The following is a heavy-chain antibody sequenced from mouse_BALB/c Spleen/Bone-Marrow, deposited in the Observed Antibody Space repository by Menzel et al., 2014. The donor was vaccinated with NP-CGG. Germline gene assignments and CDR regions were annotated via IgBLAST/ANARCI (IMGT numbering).Heavy chain of an antibody. CDR2: IDPANGNT. CDR3: ASYYYGRAWFAY. D-gene: IGHD1-1*01. J-gene: IGHJ3*01. V-gene: IGHV14-3*02. Sequence: VQLQQPGAELVKPGASVKLSCTASGFNIKDTYMHWVKQRPEQGLEWIGRIDPANGNTKYDPKFQGKATITADTPSSTAYLQLSSLTSEDTAVYYCASYYYGRAWFAYWGQGTLVTVSA. CDR1: GFNIKDTY.